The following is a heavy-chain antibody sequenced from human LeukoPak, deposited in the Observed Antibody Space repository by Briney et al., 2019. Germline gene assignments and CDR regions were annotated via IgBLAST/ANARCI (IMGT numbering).Heavy chain of an antibody. CDR1: GGSISGSDYY. V-gene: IGHV4-39*01. D-gene: IGHD3-16*01. CDR2: IYYSGST. CDR3: ARLFRGVGY. J-gene: IGHJ4*02. Sequence: SETLSLTCTVSGGSISGSDYYWGWIRQPPGKGLEWIGSIYYSGSTYYNSSLKNRVTISVDTSRNQFSLKLSSVTAADTALYYCARLFRGVGYWGQGTLVTVSS.